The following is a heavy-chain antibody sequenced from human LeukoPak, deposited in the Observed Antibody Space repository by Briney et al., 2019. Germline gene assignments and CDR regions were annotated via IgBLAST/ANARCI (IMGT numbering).Heavy chain of an antibody. CDR1: GFTFSSYG. CDR2: IPYDGPNK. Sequence: GRSLRLSCAAFGFTFSSYGMHWVRQAPGKGLEWVAVIPYDGPNKYYADSVKGRFTISRDDSKSTLYLQMNSLRAEDTAVYYCAKEKLPSGYSFLIDFWGQGTLVTVSS. J-gene: IGHJ4*02. V-gene: IGHV3-30*18. D-gene: IGHD5-18*01. CDR3: AKEKLPSGYSFLIDF.